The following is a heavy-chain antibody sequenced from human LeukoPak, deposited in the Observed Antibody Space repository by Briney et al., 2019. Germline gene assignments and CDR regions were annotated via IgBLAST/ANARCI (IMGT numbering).Heavy chain of an antibody. J-gene: IGHJ3*02. D-gene: IGHD3-16*02. Sequence: ASVKVSCKASGYIFTGYYMHWVRQAPGQGLEWMGWINPNSGDTNYAQKFQGRVTMTRDTSISTAYMELSRLRSDDTAVYYCAKDGDYVWGSYRPHAFDIWGQGTMVTVSS. CDR2: INPNSGDT. CDR3: AKDGDYVWGSYRPHAFDI. V-gene: IGHV1-2*02. CDR1: GYIFTGYY.